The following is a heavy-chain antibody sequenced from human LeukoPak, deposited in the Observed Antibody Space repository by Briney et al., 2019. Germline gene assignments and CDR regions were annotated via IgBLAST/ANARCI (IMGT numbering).Heavy chain of an antibody. CDR1: GGSFSGYY. CDR2: INHSGST. CDR3: ARVSSRRLPPTYSYDRRNYFDY. J-gene: IGHJ4*02. Sequence: SETLSLTCAVYGGSFSGYYWSWIRQPPGKGLEWFGEINHSGSTNYSPSLKSRVTISVDTSKNQFSLRLSSVTAADTAVYYCARVSSRRLPPTYSYDRRNYFDYWGQGTLVTVSS. V-gene: IGHV4-34*01. D-gene: IGHD3-22*01.